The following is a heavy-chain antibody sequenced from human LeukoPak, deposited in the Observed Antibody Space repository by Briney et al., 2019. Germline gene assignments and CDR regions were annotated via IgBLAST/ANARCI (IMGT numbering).Heavy chain of an antibody. CDR3: ASLYCTNGVCYTNWFDP. Sequence: GGSLRLSCAASGFTFSSYEMSWVRQAPGKGLEWVSYISSSGSTIYYADSVKGRFTISRDNAKNSLYLQMNSLRAEDTAVYYCASLYCTNGVCYTNWFDPWGQGTLVTVSS. J-gene: IGHJ5*02. V-gene: IGHV3-48*03. D-gene: IGHD2-8*01. CDR1: GFTFSSYE. CDR2: ISSSGSTI.